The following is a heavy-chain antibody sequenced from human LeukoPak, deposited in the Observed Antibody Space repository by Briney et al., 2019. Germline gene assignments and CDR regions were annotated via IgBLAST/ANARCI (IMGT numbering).Heavy chain of an antibody. CDR1: GFTFTNYA. CDR3: AKRRDGYNSGAFDI. J-gene: IGHJ3*02. D-gene: IGHD5-24*01. Sequence: PGGSLRLSCAASGFTFTNYAMSWVRQAPGKGLEWVSEIINSGVSTYLADSVQGRFTISRDDSVNTLYPQMSRLRAEDTAVYFCAKRRDGYNSGAFDIWGQGTMVTVSS. V-gene: IGHV3-23*01. CDR2: IINSGVST.